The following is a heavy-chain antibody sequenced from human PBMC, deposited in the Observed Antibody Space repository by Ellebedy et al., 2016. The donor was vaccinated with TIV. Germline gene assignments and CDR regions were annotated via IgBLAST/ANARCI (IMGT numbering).Heavy chain of an antibody. V-gene: IGHV3-7*03. D-gene: IGHD5-12*01. CDR2: IKQDGSEK. Sequence: PGGSLRLSCAASGFTFSNYWMSWVRQAPGKGLEWVGNIKQDGSEKLYVDSVRGRFTISRDNAKNSLCLQMNSLRAEDTAVYYCARFSGYDYWGQGTLVTVSS. J-gene: IGHJ4*02. CDR1: GFTFSNYW. CDR3: ARFSGYDY.